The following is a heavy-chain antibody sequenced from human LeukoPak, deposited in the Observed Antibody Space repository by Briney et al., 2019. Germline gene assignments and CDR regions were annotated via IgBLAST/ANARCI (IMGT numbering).Heavy chain of an antibody. CDR3: ARVSGYSGTWYVDY. CDR2: IWYDGSNK. V-gene: IGHV3-33*01. D-gene: IGHD6-13*01. J-gene: IGHJ4*02. Sequence: GGSLRLSCVASGCTFKSYGMHWVRQAPGRGLEWVAIIWYDGSNKYYADFVKGRFTTSRDNSKNTLYLQMNSLRADDTAVYYCARVSGYSGTWYVDYWGQGTLVTVSS. CDR1: GCTFKSYG.